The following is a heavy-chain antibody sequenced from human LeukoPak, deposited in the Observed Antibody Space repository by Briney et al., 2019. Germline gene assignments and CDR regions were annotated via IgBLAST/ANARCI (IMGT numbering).Heavy chain of an antibody. CDR2: INPSGGTR. CDR3: ARALAPYGSGSYAFDY. CDR1: GYTFTSYY. J-gene: IGHJ4*02. Sequence: GASVKVSCKASGYTFTSYYMHWVRQAPGQGLEWMGIINPSGGTRNYAQKFQGRVTMTSDTSTSSINMELSSLRSEDTAVYYCARALAPYGSGSYAFDYWGQGTLVTVSS. D-gene: IGHD3-10*01. V-gene: IGHV1-46*01.